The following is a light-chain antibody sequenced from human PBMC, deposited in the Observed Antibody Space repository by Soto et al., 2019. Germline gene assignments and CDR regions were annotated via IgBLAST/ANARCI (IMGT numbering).Light chain of an antibody. CDR3: QQSYFTPLT. V-gene: IGKV1-12*01. Sequence: DIHMTQSPYTASASVGARVTIPCRASQGISSWLAWYQQKPGKAPELLIYDASSLQSGVPSRFSGGGSGTDFTLTISSLQPEEFATYYCQQSYFTPLTFGGGTKVDI. CDR1: QGISSW. CDR2: DAS. J-gene: IGKJ4*01.